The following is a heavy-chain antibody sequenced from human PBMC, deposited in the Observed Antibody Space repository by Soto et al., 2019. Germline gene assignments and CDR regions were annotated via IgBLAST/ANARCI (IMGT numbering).Heavy chain of an antibody. D-gene: IGHD3-22*01. V-gene: IGHV3-33*01. J-gene: IGHJ4*02. CDR3: ARAVGIVVVTAVGY. Sequence: PGRSLRLSCAASGFTFSSYGMHWVRQAPGKGLEWVAVIWYDGSNKYYADSVKGRFTISRDNSKNTLYLQMNSLRAEDTAVYYCARAVGIVVVTAVGYWGQGTLVTASS. CDR2: IWYDGSNK. CDR1: GFTFSSYG.